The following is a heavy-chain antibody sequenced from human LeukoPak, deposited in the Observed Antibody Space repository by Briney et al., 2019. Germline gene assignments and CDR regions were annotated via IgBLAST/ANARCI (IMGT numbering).Heavy chain of an antibody. CDR2: MYYSGNT. J-gene: IGHJ4*02. CDR3: ARSSTILGHFDY. D-gene: IGHD3-3*01. CDR1: GSSISSSTYY. V-gene: IGHV4-39*01. Sequence: PSETLSLTCTVSGSSISSSTYYWGWIRQSPGKGLEWIGSMYYSGNTYYNPSLESRVTISVDTSKNQFSLELTSVTAADTALYLCARSSTILGHFDYWGQGTLVTVSS.